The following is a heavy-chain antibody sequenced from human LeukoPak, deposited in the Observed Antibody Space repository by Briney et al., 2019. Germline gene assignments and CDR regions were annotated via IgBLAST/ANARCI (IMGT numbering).Heavy chain of an antibody. V-gene: IGHV5-51*01. CDR3: ARQVSSSGWFDH. CDR2: IYPDDTDT. CDR1: GYSFTSYW. J-gene: IGHJ5*02. Sequence: GESLKISCKASGYSFTSYWLGWLRQMPGKGLEWMGIIYPDDTDTRYGPAFQGQVTISADKSISTGYMQWSSLKASDTAMYYCARQVSSSGWFDHWGQGTLVTVSS. D-gene: IGHD6-6*01.